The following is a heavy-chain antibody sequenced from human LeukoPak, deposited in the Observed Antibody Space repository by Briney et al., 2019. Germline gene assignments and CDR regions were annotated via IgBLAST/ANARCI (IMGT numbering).Heavy chain of an antibody. J-gene: IGHJ4*02. CDR1: EGTFSSYA. V-gene: IGHV1-69*13. Sequence: GASVKVSCKASEGTFSSYAISWVRQAPGQGLEWMGGIIPIFGTANYAQKFQGRVTITADESTSTAYMELSSLRSEDTAVYYCAQEGGSGSFKLDYWGQGTLVTVSS. CDR2: IIPIFGTA. CDR3: AQEGGSGSFKLDY. D-gene: IGHD3-10*01.